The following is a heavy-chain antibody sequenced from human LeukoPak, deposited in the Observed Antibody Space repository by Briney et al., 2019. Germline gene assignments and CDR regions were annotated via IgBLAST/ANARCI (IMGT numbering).Heavy chain of an antibody. CDR1: GGSFSAYY. D-gene: IGHD3-10*01. V-gene: IGHV4-34*01. Sequence: SETLSLTCAVYGGSFSAYYWSWIRQPPGMGLEWIGEINHSGSTNYNPSLKSRVTISVDTSKNQFSLKLSSVTAADTAVYYCARLVGSGSYYNSFDYWGQGTLVTVSS. CDR2: INHSGST. J-gene: IGHJ4*02. CDR3: ARLVGSGSYYNSFDY.